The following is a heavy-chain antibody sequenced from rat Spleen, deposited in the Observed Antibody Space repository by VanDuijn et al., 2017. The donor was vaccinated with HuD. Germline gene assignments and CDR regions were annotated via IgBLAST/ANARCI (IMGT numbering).Heavy chain of an antibody. CDR2: ISYSGST. V-gene: IGHV3-1*01. Sequence: EVHLQESGPGLVKPSQSLSLTCSVTGYSITSNYWGWIRKFPGNKMEWMGYISYSGSTGYNPSLKSRISITRDTSKNQFFLQVNSVTTEDTATYYCTRGIRRLSWYFDFWGPGTMVTVSS. CDR1: GYSITSNY. CDR3: TRGIRRLSWYFDF. J-gene: IGHJ1*01. D-gene: IGHD1-11*01.